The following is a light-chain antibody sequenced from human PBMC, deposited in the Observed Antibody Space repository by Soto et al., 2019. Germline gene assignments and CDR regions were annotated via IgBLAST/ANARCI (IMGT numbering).Light chain of an antibody. V-gene: IGKV3-15*01. J-gene: IGKJ5*01. CDR1: QSVSSN. CDR2: DAS. CDR3: HQRYNWPRVT. Sequence: EIVMTQSPATLSVSPGERATLSCRASQSVSSNFAWYQQKPGQAPRLLIYDASTRATGIPARFSGSGSGTEFTLTITSLEPEDFAVYFCHQRYNWPRVTFGQGTRLENK.